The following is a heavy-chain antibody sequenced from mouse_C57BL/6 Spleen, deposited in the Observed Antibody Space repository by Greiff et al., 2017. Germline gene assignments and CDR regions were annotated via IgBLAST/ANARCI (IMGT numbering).Heavy chain of an antibody. CDR2: ISSGGSYT. CDR1: GFTFSSYA. CDR3: ARPYSNYDWYFDV. J-gene: IGHJ1*03. D-gene: IGHD2-5*01. Sequence: DVMLVESGGDLVKPGGSLKLSCAASGFTFSSYAMSWVRQTPDKRLEWVATISSGGSYTYYTDSVKGRFTISRDNAKNTLYLQMSSLKSEDTAMYYCARPYSNYDWYFDVWGTGTTVTVSS. V-gene: IGHV5-6*02.